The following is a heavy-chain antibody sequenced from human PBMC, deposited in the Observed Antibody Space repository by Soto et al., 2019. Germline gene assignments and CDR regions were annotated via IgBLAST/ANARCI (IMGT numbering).Heavy chain of an antibody. D-gene: IGHD6-6*01. CDR1: GFSLSTSGMC. CDR2: IDWDDDK. Sequence: SGPTLVKPTQTLTLTCTFSGFSLSTSGMCVSWIRQPPGKALEWLALIDWDDDKYYSTSLKTRLTIPKDTSKNQVVLTMTNMDPVDTATYYCARIREYSSSFYYYYYGMDVWGQGTTVTVSS. J-gene: IGHJ6*02. V-gene: IGHV2-70*01. CDR3: ARIREYSSSFYYYYYGMDV.